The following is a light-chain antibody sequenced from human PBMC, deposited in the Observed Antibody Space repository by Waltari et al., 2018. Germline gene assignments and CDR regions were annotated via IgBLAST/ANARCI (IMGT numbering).Light chain of an antibody. Sequence: QAGLTQPPSVSKGLGQTATLSCAGNNNNVGNHGAAWLQQHPGQPPKGLSDRKHYRPAGLSARLSASRSGSTAYVTISRLHADDEADYYCSACDSDLNAYVFGPETKVRVL. CDR3: SACDSDLNAYV. CDR1: NNNVGNHG. V-gene: IGLV10-54*01. J-gene: IGLJ1*01. CDR2: RKH.